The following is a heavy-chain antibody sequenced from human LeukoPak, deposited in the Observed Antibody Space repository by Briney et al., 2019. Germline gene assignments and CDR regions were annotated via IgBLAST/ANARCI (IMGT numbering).Heavy chain of an antibody. D-gene: IGHD3-22*01. V-gene: IGHV3-23*01. CDR1: GFIFSNYA. Sequence: GGSLRLSCTTSGFIFSNYAMSWVRQAPGKGLEWVSAISGSGGSTIYADSVKGRFTTSRDNPKNTLYLQMNSLRAEDTAVYYCAKGDTYYYDSSGSSFDYWGQGTLVTVSS. J-gene: IGHJ4*02. CDR2: ISGSGGST. CDR3: AKGDTYYYDSSGSSFDY.